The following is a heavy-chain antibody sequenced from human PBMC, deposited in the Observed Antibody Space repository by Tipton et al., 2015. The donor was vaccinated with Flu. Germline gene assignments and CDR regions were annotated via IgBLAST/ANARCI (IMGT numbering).Heavy chain of an antibody. Sequence: SLRLSCAASGFSFSDFWMSWVRQAPGKGLEWVANINQDGSERHYVDSVRGRFTISRDNAKNSLYLQMDRLAAEDTAVYYCATGGCGGDCHGAHWGQGILVVVSS. CDR2: INQDGSER. D-gene: IGHD2-21*02. J-gene: IGHJ4*02. CDR3: ATGGCGGDCHGAH. CDR1: GFSFSDFW. V-gene: IGHV3-7*01.